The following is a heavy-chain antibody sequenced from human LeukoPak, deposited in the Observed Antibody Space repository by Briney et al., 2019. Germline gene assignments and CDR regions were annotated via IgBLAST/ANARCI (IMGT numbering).Heavy chain of an antibody. V-gene: IGHV3-74*01. D-gene: IGHD3-22*01. Sequence: QPGGSLLLSCAASGFTFSSYWMHWVRPAPGKGLVWVSRINSDGSSTRYADSVKGRFTISRDNAKNSLYLEMNSLRVEDTAMYYCARDSSGYQWGQGTLVTVSS. CDR1: GFTFSSYW. CDR3: ARDSSGYQ. J-gene: IGHJ4*02. CDR2: INSDGSST.